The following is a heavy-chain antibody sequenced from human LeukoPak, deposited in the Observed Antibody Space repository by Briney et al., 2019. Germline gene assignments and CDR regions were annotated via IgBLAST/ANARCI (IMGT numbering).Heavy chain of an antibody. Sequence: KSGGSLRLSCAASGFTFSSYSMNWVRQAPGKGLEWVSSISSSSSYIYYADSVKGRFTISRDNSKNTLYLQMNSLRAEDTAVYYCARGGIATFYFDYWGQGTLVTVSS. J-gene: IGHJ4*02. CDR1: GFTFSSYS. D-gene: IGHD6-13*01. CDR2: ISSSSSYI. CDR3: ARGGIATFYFDY. V-gene: IGHV3-21*04.